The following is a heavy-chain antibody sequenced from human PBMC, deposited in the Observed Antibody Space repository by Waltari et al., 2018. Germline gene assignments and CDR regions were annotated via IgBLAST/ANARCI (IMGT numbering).Heavy chain of an antibody. CDR1: GFAFSSLS. CDR2: ISSSSSYI. V-gene: IGHV3-21*01. Sequence: EVQLVESGGGLVKPGWSLSLSCAASGFAFSSLSMNWARQAPGKGLEWVSSISSSSSYIYYADSVKGRFTISRDNAKNSLYLQMNSLRAEDTAVYYCARVGGSWAFDIWGKGTMVTVSS. D-gene: IGHD1-26*01. J-gene: IGHJ3*02. CDR3: ARVGGSWAFDI.